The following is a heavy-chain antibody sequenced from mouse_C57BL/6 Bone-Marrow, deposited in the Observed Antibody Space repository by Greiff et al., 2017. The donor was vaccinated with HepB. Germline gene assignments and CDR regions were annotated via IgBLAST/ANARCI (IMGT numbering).Heavy chain of an antibody. CDR1: GFNIKDYY. Sequence: VQLKQSGAELVKPGASVKLSCTASGFNIKDYYMHWVKQRTEQGLEWIGRIDPEDGETKYAPKFQGKATITADTSSNTAYLQLSSLTSEDTAVYYCGGCNYDFFYAMDYWGQGTSVTVSS. CDR2: IDPEDGET. V-gene: IGHV14-2*01. D-gene: IGHD2-1*01. CDR3: GGCNYDFFYAMDY. J-gene: IGHJ4*01.